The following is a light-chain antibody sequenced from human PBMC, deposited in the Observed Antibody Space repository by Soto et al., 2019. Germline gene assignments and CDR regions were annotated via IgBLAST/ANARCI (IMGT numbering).Light chain of an antibody. CDR2: DAS. V-gene: IGKV1-33*01. CDR3: HQYDNLPYT. J-gene: IGKJ2*01. Sequence: DIQMTQSPPSLSAFVGDRVTITCQASQDISNYFNWYQQKPGKAPKLLIYDASNLETGVPSRFSGSGSGTHFTLTISSLQPEDIATYYCHQYDNLPYTFGQGTKLEIK. CDR1: QDISNY.